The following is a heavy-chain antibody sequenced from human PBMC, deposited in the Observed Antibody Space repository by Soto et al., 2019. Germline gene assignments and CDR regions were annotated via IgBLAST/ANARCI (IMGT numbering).Heavy chain of an antibody. CDR2: IRHSGST. J-gene: IGHJ6*02. CDR1: GGSISSGGYS. V-gene: IGHV4-30-2*01. CDR3: ARRHYYYGMDV. Sequence: QLQLQESGSGLVKPSQTLSLTCAVSGGSISSGGYSWNWIRQPPGKGLEWVGYIRHSGSTYANPSLKSRVTMSLNRSKNQFSLNLTSVTAADTAVYFCARRHYYYGMDVWGQGTTFTVSS.